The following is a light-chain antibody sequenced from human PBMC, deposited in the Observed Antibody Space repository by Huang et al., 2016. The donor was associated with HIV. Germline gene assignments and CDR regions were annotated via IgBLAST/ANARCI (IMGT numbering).Light chain of an antibody. J-gene: IGKJ1*01. CDR2: AAS. Sequence: EIVMTQSPATLSVSPGERATLSCRASQSVCSNLAWYQQRRGQAPRPLIYAASTRATGIPARFSGSGSGTEFTLTVSSLQSEDFAVYYCQQHNTWPRTFGQGTRV. CDR3: QQHNTWPRT. CDR1: QSVCSN. V-gene: IGKV3-15*01.